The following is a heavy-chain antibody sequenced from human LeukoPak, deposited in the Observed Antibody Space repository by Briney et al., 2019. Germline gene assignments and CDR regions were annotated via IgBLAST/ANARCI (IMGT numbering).Heavy chain of an antibody. CDR3: ARNLVPFDV. CDR1: GFTFNDFA. D-gene: IGHD6-13*01. Sequence: GGSLRLSCAASGFTFNDFAMTWVRQAPGKGREWVTTIADAGTYYADSLQGRFIISRDNSKNMLYLQLNSVRADDTAMYYCARNLVPFDVRGHGTMVTVSS. CDR2: IADAGT. J-gene: IGHJ3*01. V-gene: IGHV3-23*01.